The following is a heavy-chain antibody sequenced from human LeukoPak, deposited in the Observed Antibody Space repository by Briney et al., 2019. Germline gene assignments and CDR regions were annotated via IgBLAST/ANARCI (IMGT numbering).Heavy chain of an antibody. CDR1: GYTFTGYY. CDR2: INPNSGGT. D-gene: IGHD1-1*01. V-gene: IGHV1-2*02. Sequence: ASVKVSCKASGYTFTGYYMHWVRQAPGQGLEWMGWINPNSGGTNYAQNFQGRVTMTRDTSTSTAYMELSRLRSDDTAVYYCARGGNWNDEPIDYWGQGTLVTVSS. J-gene: IGHJ4*02. CDR3: ARGGNWNDEPIDY.